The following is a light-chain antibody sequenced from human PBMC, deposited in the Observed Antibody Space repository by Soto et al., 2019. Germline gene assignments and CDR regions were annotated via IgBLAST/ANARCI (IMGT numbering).Light chain of an antibody. CDR3: CSYAGSTTGV. V-gene: IGLV2-23*02. CDR2: EVS. J-gene: IGLJ3*02. CDR1: SSDVGSYNF. Sequence: QSVLTQPASVSGSPGQSITISCTGTSSDVGSYNFVSWYQQHPGKAPKLMISEVSKRPSGVSNRFSGSKSGNTASLTISGLQAEDEADYYCCSYAGSTTGVFGGGTKVTVL.